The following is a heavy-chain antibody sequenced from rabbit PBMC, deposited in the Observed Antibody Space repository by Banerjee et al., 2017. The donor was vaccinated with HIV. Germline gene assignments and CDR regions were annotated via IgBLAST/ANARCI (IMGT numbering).Heavy chain of an antibody. CDR3: ARDTGAWGDFNL. V-gene: IGHV1S40*01. J-gene: IGHJ4*01. CDR2: INTSSGNT. Sequence: GKGLEWIACINTSSGNTVYATWAKGRFTISKTSWTTVTLQMTSLTAADTATYFCARDTGAWGDFNLWGPGTLVTVS. D-gene: IGHD4-1*01.